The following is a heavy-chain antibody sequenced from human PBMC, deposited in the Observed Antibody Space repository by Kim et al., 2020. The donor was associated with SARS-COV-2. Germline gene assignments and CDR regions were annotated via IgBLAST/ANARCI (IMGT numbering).Heavy chain of an antibody. CDR2: IYYSGCT. J-gene: IGHJ6*01. Sequence: SETLSLTCTVSGGSISSGGYYWSWIRQHPGKGLEWIGYIYYSGCTYSNPSLKSRVTISVDTSTNQFSLQLSSVPAADTAAYYCARGIPIFAVVTNGVDV. CDR1: GGSISSGGYY. CDR3: ARGIPIFAVVTNGVDV. D-gene: IGHD3-3*01. V-gene: IGHV4-31*03.